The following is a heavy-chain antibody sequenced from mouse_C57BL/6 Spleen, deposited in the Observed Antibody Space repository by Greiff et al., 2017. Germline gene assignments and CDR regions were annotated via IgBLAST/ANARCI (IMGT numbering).Heavy chain of an antibody. J-gene: IGHJ3*01. CDR1: GFTFSSYA. V-gene: IGHV5-4*03. CDR2: ISDGGSYT. CDR3: ARGPSITTVAGF. Sequence: EVMLVESGGGLVKPGGSLKLSCAASGFTFSSYAMSWVRQTPEKRLEWVATISDGGSYTYYPDNVKGQFTISRDNAKNNLYLQMSHLKSEDTAMYYCARGPSITTVAGFWGQGTLVTVSA. D-gene: IGHD1-1*01.